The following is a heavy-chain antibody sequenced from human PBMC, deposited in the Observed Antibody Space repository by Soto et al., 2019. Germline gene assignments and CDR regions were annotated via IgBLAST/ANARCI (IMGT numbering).Heavy chain of an antibody. V-gene: IGHV1-69*06. J-gene: IGHJ5*02. D-gene: IGHD6-13*01. CDR1: GGTFSSYA. Sequence: QVQLVQSGAEVKKPGSSVKVSCKASGGTFSSYAISWVRQAPGQGLEWMGGIIPIFGTANYAQKFQGRVTITADKSTSTAYMELSSLRSEDTAVYYCAREARIAAAGTGWWFDPWGQGTLVTVSS. CDR2: IIPIFGTA. CDR3: AREARIAAAGTGWWFDP.